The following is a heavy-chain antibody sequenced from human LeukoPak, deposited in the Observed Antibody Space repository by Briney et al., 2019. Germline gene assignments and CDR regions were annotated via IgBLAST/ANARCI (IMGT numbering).Heavy chain of an antibody. CDR1: GFTFSSYG. D-gene: IGHD1-14*01. CDR2: ITGSSERT. Sequence: GGSLRLSCAASGFTFSSYGMSWVRQAPGKGLEWVSAITGSSERTWFADSVKGRFTISRDNSKNTLYLQMNSLRAEDTAVYYCAKGYHWGQGTLVTVSS. V-gene: IGHV3-23*01. J-gene: IGHJ4*02. CDR3: AKGYH.